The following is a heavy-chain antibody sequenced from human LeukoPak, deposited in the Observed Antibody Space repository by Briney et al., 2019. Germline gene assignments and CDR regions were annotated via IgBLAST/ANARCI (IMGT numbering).Heavy chain of an antibody. V-gene: IGHV1-18*01. Sequence: ASVKVSCKASGYTFTSYGTNWVRQAPGQGLEWMGWISAYNGNTNYAQKLQGRVTMTTDTSTSTAYMELRSLRSDDTAVYYCARVLISGLYYMDVWGKGTTVTVSS. CDR2: ISAYNGNT. J-gene: IGHJ6*03. CDR1: GYTFTSYG. D-gene: IGHD1-14*01. CDR3: ARVLISGLYYMDV.